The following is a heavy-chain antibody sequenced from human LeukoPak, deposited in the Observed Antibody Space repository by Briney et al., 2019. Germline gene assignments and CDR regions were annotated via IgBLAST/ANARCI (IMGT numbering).Heavy chain of an antibody. J-gene: IGHJ4*02. V-gene: IGHV4-61*02. CDR2: IYTSGST. CDR1: GGSISSGSYY. Sequence: SETLSLTCTVSGGSISSGSYYWSWIRQPAGKGLEWIGRIYTSGSTNYNPSLKSRVTISVDTSKNQFSLKLSSVTAADTAVYYCARYPWYGQWQCFDYWGQGTLVTVSS. D-gene: IGHD6-13*01. CDR3: ARYPWYGQWQCFDY.